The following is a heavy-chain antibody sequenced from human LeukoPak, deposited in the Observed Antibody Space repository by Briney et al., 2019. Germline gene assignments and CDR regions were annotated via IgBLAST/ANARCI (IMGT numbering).Heavy chain of an antibody. J-gene: IGHJ5*02. CDR3: ARLMMDTAMALNWFDP. V-gene: IGHV4-59*08. CDR1: GGSISSYY. D-gene: IGHD5-18*01. Sequence: SETLSLTCTVSGGSISSYYWSWIRQPPGQGLEGIGYIYYSGSTNYNPSLKSRVTILVDTSKNQFSLKLSSVTAADTAVYYCARLMMDTAMALNWFDPWGQGTLVTVSS. CDR2: IYYSGST.